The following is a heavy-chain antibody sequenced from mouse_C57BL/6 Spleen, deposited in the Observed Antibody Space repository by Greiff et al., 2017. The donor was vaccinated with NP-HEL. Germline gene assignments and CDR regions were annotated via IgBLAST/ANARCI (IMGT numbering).Heavy chain of an antibody. CDR3: ARRDSSGSAWFAY. CDR2: INPYNGGT. J-gene: IGHJ3*01. Sequence: VQLQQSGPVLVKPGASVKMSCKASGYTFTDYYMNWVKQSPGKSLEWIGVINPYNGGTSYNQKFKGKATLTVDKSSSTAYMELNSLTSEDSAVYYCARRDSSGSAWFAYWGQGTLVTVSA. D-gene: IGHD3-2*02. V-gene: IGHV1-19*01. CDR1: GYTFTDYY.